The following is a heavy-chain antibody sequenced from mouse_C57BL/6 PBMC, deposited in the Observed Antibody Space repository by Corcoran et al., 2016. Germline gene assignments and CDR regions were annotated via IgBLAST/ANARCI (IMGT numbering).Heavy chain of an antibody. J-gene: IGHJ4*01. CDR2: IYPGSDNT. CDR3: ASSHWDLAMDY. Sequence: QVQLKQSGAELVRPGASVKLSCKASGSTFTDYYINWVKQGPGQGLEWIARIYPGSDNTYYNEKFKGKATLTAEKSSSTAYMQLSSLTSEDSAVYFCASSHWDLAMDYWGQGTSVTVSS. V-gene: IGHV1-76*01. D-gene: IGHD4-1*01. CDR1: GSTFTDYY.